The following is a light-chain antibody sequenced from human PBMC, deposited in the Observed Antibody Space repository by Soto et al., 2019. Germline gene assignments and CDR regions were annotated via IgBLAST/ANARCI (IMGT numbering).Light chain of an antibody. CDR2: EDN. CDR3: CSYAPISTVV. CDR1: SSDVGSYNL. V-gene: IGLV2-23*01. J-gene: IGLJ3*02. Sequence: QSALTQPASVSGSPGQSITISCTGTSSDVGSYNLVSWYQQHPGKAPKLMIYEDNKRPSRVSNRFSGSKSGNTASLTISGLQAEDEAHYYCCSYAPISTVVFGGGTKLTVL.